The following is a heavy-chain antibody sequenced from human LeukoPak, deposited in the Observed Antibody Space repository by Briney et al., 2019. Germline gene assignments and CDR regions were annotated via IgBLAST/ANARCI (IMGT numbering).Heavy chain of an antibody. CDR1: GFTFSSYW. CDR2: IKQDGSEK. Sequence: PGGSLRLSCAASGFTFSSYWMSWVRQAPGKGLEWVANIKQDGSEKYYVDSVKGRFTVSRDNANNSLYLQMNSLRAEDTAVYYCARDFSDYYGSGSRNDYWGQGTLVTVSS. CDR3: ARDFSDYYGSGSRNDY. D-gene: IGHD3-10*01. V-gene: IGHV3-7*01. J-gene: IGHJ4*02.